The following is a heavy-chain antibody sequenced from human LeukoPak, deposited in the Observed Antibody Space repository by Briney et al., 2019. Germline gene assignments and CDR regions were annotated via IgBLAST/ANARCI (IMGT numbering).Heavy chain of an antibody. D-gene: IGHD2-15*01. CDR1: GGSISSGDYY. V-gene: IGHV4-30-4*01. Sequence: SSETLSLTCTVSGGSISSGDYYWSWIRQPPGKGLEWIGYIYYSGSTYYNPSLKSRVTISVDTSKNQFSLKLSSVTAADTAVYYCARRLYCSGGSCYFDYWGQGTLVTVSS. CDR2: IYYSGST. J-gene: IGHJ4*02. CDR3: ARRLYCSGGSCYFDY.